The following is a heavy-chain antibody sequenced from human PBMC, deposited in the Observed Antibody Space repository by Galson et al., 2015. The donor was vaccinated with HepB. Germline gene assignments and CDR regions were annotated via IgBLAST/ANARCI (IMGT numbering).Heavy chain of an antibody. CDR1: GFTFSSYA. CDR3: AKNYYDSSGYYDY. V-gene: IGHV3-23*01. CDR2: ISGSGGST. D-gene: IGHD3-22*01. J-gene: IGHJ4*02. Sequence: SLRLSCAASGFTFSSYAMSWVRQAPGKGLEWVSAISGSGGSTYYADSAKGRFTISRDNSKNTLYLQMNSLRAEDTAVYYCAKNYYDSSGYYDYWGQGTLVTVPS.